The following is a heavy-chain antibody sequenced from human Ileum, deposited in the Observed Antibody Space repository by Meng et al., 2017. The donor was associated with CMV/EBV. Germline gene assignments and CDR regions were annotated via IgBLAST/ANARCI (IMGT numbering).Heavy chain of an antibody. V-gene: IGHV3-20*04. CDR3: ARHTSPSGAYFYYGMDV. J-gene: IGHJ6*02. CDR2: INWNGGAT. D-gene: IGHD6-6*01. Sequence: GESLKISCAASGFTFADYGMSWVRQAPGKGLEWVSGINWNGGATGYADSVKGRFTISRDNVKKSLYLQMNSLRVEDTALYFCARHTSPSGAYFYYGMDVWGQGTTVTVSS. CDR1: GFTFADYG.